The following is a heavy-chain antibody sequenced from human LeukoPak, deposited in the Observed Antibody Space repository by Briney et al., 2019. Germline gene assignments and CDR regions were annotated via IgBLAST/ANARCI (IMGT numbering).Heavy chain of an antibody. CDR2: IYYTGGT. Sequence: SETLSLTCTISGGSISNYYWSWIRQTPGKGLEWIGYIYYTGGTDYNPSLKSRVTISVDKSKNQFSLKLSSVTAADTAVYYCARLVGATPDYWGQGTLVTVSS. CDR3: ARLVGATPDY. V-gene: IGHV4-59*12. J-gene: IGHJ4*02. CDR1: GGSISNYY. D-gene: IGHD1-26*01.